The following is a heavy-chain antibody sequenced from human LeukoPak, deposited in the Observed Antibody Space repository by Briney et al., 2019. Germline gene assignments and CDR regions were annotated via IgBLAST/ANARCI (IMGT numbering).Heavy chain of an antibody. CDR3: ARAIWYGSGTTAFDY. V-gene: IGHV4-4*07. CDR1: GGSISSYY. D-gene: IGHD3-10*01. Sequence: NPSETLSLTCTVSGGSISSYYWSWIRQPAGKGLEWIGRIYNSGSTNYNTNYNTSLSSRVTMSVDTSKNQFSLKLNSVTAADTAVYFCARAIWYGSGTTAFDYWGQGTLVTVSS. J-gene: IGHJ4*02. CDR2: IYNSGST.